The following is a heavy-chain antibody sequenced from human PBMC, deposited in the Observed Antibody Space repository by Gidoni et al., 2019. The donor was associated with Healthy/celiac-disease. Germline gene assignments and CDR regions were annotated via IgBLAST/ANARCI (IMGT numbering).Heavy chain of an antibody. CDR2: IVGRGCST. CDR1: DIPFSSSA. CDR3: AKEKPPPDYDFWSGYWGCWFDP. D-gene: IGHD3-3*01. Sequence: EVQLLESGGGLVQPGGSLRLSCAASDIPFSSSAMSWVRQAPGPGLEWVSDIVGRGCSTYYSDSVKGRFTSSRDNSKNTLYLQMNSLRAEDTAVYYCAKEKPPPDYDFWSGYWGCWFDPWGQGTLVTVSS. J-gene: IGHJ5*02. V-gene: IGHV3-23*01.